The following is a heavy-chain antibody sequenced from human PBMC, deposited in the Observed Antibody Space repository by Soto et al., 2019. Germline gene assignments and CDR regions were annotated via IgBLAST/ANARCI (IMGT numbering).Heavy chain of an antibody. CDR2: IYYSGST. CDR1: GGSISSGGYY. D-gene: IGHD3-22*01. V-gene: IGHV4-31*03. J-gene: IGHJ6*02. CDR3: ARDRYYYDSSGYPTQNYYGMDV. Sequence: SETLSLTCTVSGGSISSGGYYWSWIRQHPGKGLEWIGYIYYSGSTYYNPSLKSRVTISVDTSKNQFSLKLSSVNAADTAVYYCARDRYYYDSSGYPTQNYYGMDVWGQGTTVTVSS.